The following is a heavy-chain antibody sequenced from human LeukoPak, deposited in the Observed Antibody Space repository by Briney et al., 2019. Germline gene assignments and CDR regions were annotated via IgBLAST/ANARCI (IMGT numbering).Heavy chain of an antibody. CDR1: GGSISSYY. J-gene: IGHJ6*03. D-gene: IGHD6-19*01. CDR2: IYTSGST. Sequence: SETLSLTCTVSGGSISSYYWSWIRQPPGKGLEWIGYIYTSGSTNYNPSLKSRVTISVDTSKNQFSLELSSVTAADTAVYYCAREAGYSSGWYNYYYYMDVWGKGTTVTVSS. CDR3: AREAGYSSGWYNYYYYMDV. V-gene: IGHV4-4*09.